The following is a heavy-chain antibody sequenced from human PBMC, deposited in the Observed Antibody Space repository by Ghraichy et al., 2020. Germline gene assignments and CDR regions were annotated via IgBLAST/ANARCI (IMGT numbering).Heavy chain of an antibody. V-gene: IGHV3-30-3*01. J-gene: IGHJ4*02. CDR3: ARDGGFGSSGYSALRY. Sequence: GGSLRLSCAASGFTFSSYAMHWVRQAPGKGLEWVAVISYDGSNKYYADSVKGRFTISRDNFKNTLYLQMNSLRAEDTAVYYCARDGGFGSSGYSALRYWGQGTLVTVSS. D-gene: IGHD3-22*01. CDR1: GFTFSSYA. CDR2: ISYDGSNK.